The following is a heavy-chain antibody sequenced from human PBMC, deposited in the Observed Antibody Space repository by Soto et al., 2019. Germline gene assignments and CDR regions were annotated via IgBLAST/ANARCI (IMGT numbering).Heavy chain of an antibody. V-gene: IGHV5-51*01. Sequence: GESLKISCKGSGYNFAGYWIAWVRQMPGKGLELMGIIYPSDSDTRYRPSFQGQVTISADKSISSAYLQWSSLRASDTAMYYCARGGVSTRTFDYCGQGSPVTVSS. J-gene: IGHJ4*02. CDR1: GYNFAGYW. D-gene: IGHD3-3*01. CDR3: ARGGVSTRTFDY. CDR2: IYPSDSDT.